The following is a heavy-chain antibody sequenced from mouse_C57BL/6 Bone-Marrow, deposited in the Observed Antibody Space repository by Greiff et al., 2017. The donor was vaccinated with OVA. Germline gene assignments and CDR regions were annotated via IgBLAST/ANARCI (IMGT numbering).Heavy chain of an antibody. CDR2: IYPRSGNT. CDR3: ARFVVRYGSSYVGAMDY. J-gene: IGHJ4*01. D-gene: IGHD1-1*01. CDR1: GYTFTSYG. V-gene: IGHV1-81*01. Sequence: VQLVESGAELARPGASVKLSCKASGYTFTSYGISWVKQRTGQGLEWIGEIYPRSGNTYYNEKFTGKATLTADKSSSTAYMELRSLTSEDSAVYFCARFVVRYGSSYVGAMDYWGQGTSVTVSS.